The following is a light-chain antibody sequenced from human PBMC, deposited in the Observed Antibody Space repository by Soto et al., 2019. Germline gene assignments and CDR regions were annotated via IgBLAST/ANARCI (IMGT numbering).Light chain of an antibody. CDR3: CSYAGRSTYV. J-gene: IGLJ1*01. V-gene: IGLV2-11*01. CDR1: SSDVGGYNY. Sequence: QSALTQPHSVSGSPGQSVTISCTGTSSDVGGYNYVSWYQQHPGKAPKLMIYDVTERPSGVPDRFSGSKSGNTASLTISGLQAEDEADYYCCSYAGRSTYVFGTGTKLTVL. CDR2: DVT.